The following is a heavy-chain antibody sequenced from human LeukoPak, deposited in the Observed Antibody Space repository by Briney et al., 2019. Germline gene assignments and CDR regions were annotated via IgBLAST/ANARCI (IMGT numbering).Heavy chain of an antibody. D-gene: IGHD5-12*01. CDR2: ISSDGGST. Sequence: GGSLRLSCAASGFTFSSYAMHWVRQAPGKGLEYVSAISSDGGSTYYANSVKGRFTISRDNSKNTLYLQMGSLRAEDMAVYYCAIWFSGNDSLDYWGQGTLVTVSS. V-gene: IGHV3-64*01. J-gene: IGHJ4*02. CDR1: GFTFSSYA. CDR3: AIWFSGNDSLDY.